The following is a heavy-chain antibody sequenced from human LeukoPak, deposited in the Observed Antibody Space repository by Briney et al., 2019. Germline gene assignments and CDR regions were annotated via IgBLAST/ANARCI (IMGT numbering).Heavy chain of an antibody. CDR3: ARGPYYDFWSGSRGAYYFDY. V-gene: IGHV3-21*01. CDR1: GFTFSSYS. D-gene: IGHD3-3*01. Sequence: GGSLRLSCAASGFTFSSYSMNWVRQAPGKGLEWVSSISSSSSYIYYADSVKGRFTISRDNAKNSLYLQMNSLRAEDTAVYYCARGPYYDFWSGSRGAYYFDYWGQGTLVTVSS. J-gene: IGHJ4*02. CDR2: ISSSSSYI.